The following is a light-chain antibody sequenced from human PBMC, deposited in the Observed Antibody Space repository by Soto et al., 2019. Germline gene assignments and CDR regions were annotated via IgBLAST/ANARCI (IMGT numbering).Light chain of an antibody. Sequence: EVVLTQSPGSLSLSPGEIATLSFRASQSLSSNYLVWYQQKPGRAPSLLIYGTSHRATGIPDRFSGSGSGTGFALTISGLEPEDFAVYYCHQFDISPWTFGQGTKVEIK. CDR3: HQFDISPWT. CDR1: QSLSSNY. V-gene: IGKV3-20*01. CDR2: GTS. J-gene: IGKJ1*01.